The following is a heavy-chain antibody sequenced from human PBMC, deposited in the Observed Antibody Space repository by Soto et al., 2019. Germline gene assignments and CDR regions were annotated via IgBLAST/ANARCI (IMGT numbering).Heavy chain of an antibody. J-gene: IGHJ2*01. CDR1: GYTFTSYY. D-gene: IGHD5-18*01. Sequence: GASVKVSCKASGYTFTSYYMHWVRQAPGQGLEWMGIVSPSAGSTSYAQKFQGRVTMTRDTSTSTVYMELSSLISEDTAVYYCARAGGYSQGYFDLWGRGTLVTVSS. CDR2: VSPSAGST. CDR3: ARAGGYSQGYFDL. V-gene: IGHV1-46*01.